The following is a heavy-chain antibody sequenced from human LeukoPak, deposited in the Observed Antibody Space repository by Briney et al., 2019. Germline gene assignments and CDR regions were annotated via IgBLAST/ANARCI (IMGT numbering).Heavy chain of an antibody. CDR1: GFTFDDYA. CDR3: ARALKTTATSALDY. Sequence: PGGSLRLSCAASGFTFDDYAMHWVRQAPGKGLEWVSGISWNSGSIGYADSVKGRFTISRDNAKNSLYLQMNSLRAEDTAVYYCARALKTTATSALDYWGQGTLVTVSS. D-gene: IGHD4-17*01. J-gene: IGHJ4*02. V-gene: IGHV3-9*01. CDR2: ISWNSGSI.